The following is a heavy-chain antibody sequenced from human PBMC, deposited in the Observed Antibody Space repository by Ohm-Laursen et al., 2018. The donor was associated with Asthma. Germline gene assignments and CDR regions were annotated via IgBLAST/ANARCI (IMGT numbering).Heavy chain of an antibody. CDR3: ARDADEKTVTTPFDYYYYGMDV. CDR1: GYTFTSYY. J-gene: IGHJ6*02. D-gene: IGHD4-17*01. CDR2: IIPIFGIA. V-gene: IGHV1-69*10. Sequence: SVKVSCNVSGYTFTSYYMHWVRQAPGQGLEWMGGIIPIFGIANYAQKFQGRVTITADKSTSTAYMELSSLRSEDTAVYYCARDADEKTVTTPFDYYYYGMDVWGQGTTVTVSS.